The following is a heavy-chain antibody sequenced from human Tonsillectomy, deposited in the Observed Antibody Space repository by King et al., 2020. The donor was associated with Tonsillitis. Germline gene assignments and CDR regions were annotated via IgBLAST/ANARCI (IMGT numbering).Heavy chain of an antibody. CDR2: TRDKSHSYTT. CDR3: VRVGYCSGGGCSPLDY. V-gene: IGHV3-72*01. Sequence: VQLVESGGGLVQPGGSLRLSCAASGFTFSDHYMDWVRQAPGKGLEWVVRTRDKSHSYTTEYAASVKGRFTISRDDSKKTLYLEMNSLKTEDTAVYYCVRVGYCSGGGCSPLDYWGQGTLVTVSS. D-gene: IGHD2-15*01. J-gene: IGHJ4*02. CDR1: GFTFSDHY.